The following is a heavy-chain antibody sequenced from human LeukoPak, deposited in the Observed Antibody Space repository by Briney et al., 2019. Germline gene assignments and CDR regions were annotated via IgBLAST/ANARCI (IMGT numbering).Heavy chain of an antibody. CDR3: ARVDTAMVKGGGYYFDY. J-gene: IGHJ4*02. Sequence: GASVKVSCKASGGTFSSYAISWVRQAPGQGLEWMGRIIPILGIANYAQKFQGRVTITADKSTSPAYMELSSLRSEDTAVYYCARVDTAMVKGGGYYFDYWGQGTLVTVSS. CDR1: GGTFSSYA. CDR2: IIPILGIA. D-gene: IGHD5-18*01. V-gene: IGHV1-69*04.